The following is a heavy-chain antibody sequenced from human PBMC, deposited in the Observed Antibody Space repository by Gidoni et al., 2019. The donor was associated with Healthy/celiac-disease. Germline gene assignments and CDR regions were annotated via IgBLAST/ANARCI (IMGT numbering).Heavy chain of an antibody. D-gene: IGHD5-18*01. J-gene: IGHJ4*02. CDR3: ARVHDTAMVEFIDY. CDR2: IYPGDSDT. V-gene: IGHV5-51*03. CDR1: GYSVTSYW. Sequence: EVHLVQSGAEVKKPGESREISCKGSGYSVTSYWIGWVRQMPGKGLEWMGIIYPGDSDTRYSPSFQGQVNISDDKSISTAYLQWSSLKASDTAMYYCARVHDTAMVEFIDYWGQGTLVTVSS.